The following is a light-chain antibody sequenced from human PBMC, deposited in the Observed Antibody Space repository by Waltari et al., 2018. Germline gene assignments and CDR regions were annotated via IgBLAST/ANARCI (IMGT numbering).Light chain of an antibody. CDR1: SLRSNY. V-gene: IGLV3-19*01. CDR3: NSRYSNGYRVV. Sequence: SSELTQDPAVSAALGQTVSITCQGDSLRSNYQSWYLQKPGQAPFLVISGKNNRPSGIPVRFSGSSSGNTASLTITGAQAEDEADYYCNSRYSNGYRVVFGGGTTVTVL. CDR2: GKN. J-gene: IGLJ2*01.